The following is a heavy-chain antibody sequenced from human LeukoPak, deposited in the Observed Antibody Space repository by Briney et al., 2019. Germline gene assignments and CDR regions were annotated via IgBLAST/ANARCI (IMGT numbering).Heavy chain of an antibody. Sequence: SVKVSFKASGGTFSSYAISWVRQAPGQGLEWMGRIIPILGIANYAQKFQGRVTIAADKSTSTAYMELSSLRSEDTAVYYCARGDGGSIVFDYWGQGTLVTVSS. D-gene: IGHD4-23*01. CDR3: ARGDGGSIVFDY. J-gene: IGHJ4*02. V-gene: IGHV1-69*04. CDR2: IIPILGIA. CDR1: GGTFSSYA.